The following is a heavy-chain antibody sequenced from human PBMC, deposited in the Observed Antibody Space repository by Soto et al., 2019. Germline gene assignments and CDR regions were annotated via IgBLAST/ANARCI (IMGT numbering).Heavy chain of an antibody. CDR2: IWYDGSNK. V-gene: IGHV3-33*01. Sequence: QVQLVESGGGVVQPGRSLRLSCAASGFTFSSYGMHWVRQAPGKGLEWVAVIWYDGSNKYYADSVKGRFTISRDNSKNSLYLQMNSLRAEDTAVYYCARSSSTSSYAFDIWGQGTMVTVSS. D-gene: IGHD2-2*01. CDR1: GFTFSSYG. J-gene: IGHJ3*02. CDR3: ARSSSTSSYAFDI.